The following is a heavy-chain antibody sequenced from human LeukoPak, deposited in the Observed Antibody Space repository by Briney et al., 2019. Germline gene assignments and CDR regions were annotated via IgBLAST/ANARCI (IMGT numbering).Heavy chain of an antibody. D-gene: IGHD6-19*01. CDR2: INPNIGAT. J-gene: IGHJ4*02. CDR3: ARDRVGSGWPRPYYFEH. CDR1: GYTFTGYY. Sequence: ASVKVSCKPSGYTFTGYYLHWVRQAPGQALEWMGWINPNIGATMYAEKFQGRVTMTRDTSTSTAYMELSSLRSDDTAPYYCARDRVGSGWPRPYYFEHRGQGTLVTVSS. V-gene: IGHV1-2*02.